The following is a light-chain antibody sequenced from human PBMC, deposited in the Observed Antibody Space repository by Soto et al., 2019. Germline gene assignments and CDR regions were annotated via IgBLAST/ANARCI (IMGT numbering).Light chain of an antibody. CDR2: RNN. V-gene: IGLV1-47*01. Sequence: QSVLTQPPSASGTPGQRVTISCSGSSSNIGSNYVYWYQQLPGTAPKLLIYRNNQRPSGVPARFSGSKSGTSASLAISGLRSEDEADYYCAAWDDSRSGYVFGTGTQLTVL. CDR3: AAWDDSRSGYV. J-gene: IGLJ1*01. CDR1: SSNIGSNY.